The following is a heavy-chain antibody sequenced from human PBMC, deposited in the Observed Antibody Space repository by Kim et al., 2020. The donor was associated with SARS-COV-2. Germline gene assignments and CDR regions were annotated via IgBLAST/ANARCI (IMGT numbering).Heavy chain of an antibody. V-gene: IGHV3-23*01. CDR2: IFGSGHGT. D-gene: IGHD3-3*02. CDR3: AQNVHINSLTFLWYFDL. J-gene: IGHJ2*01. CDR1: RFTFRSSA. Sequence: GGSLRLSCVASRFTFRSSAMTWVRQAPGKGLEWVSTIFGSGHGTYYADSVKGRFVFSRDNSKNTLYLKMNNLSGDDTAIYYCAQNVHINSLTFLWYFDLWGRGSSVTVSS.